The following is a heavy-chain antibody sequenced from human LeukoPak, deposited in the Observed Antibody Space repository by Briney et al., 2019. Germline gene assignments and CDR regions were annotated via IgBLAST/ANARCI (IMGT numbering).Heavy chain of an antibody. D-gene: IGHD5-12*01. CDR1: GFTFSSYS. CDR2: ISSSSSYI. Sequence: GGSLRLSCAASGFTFSSYSMNWVRQAPGKGLEWVSSISSSSSYIYYADSVKGRFTISRDNAKNSLYLQMNSLRAEDTAVYYCARDFGGGASGYAFDYWGQGTLVTVSS. J-gene: IGHJ4*02. V-gene: IGHV3-21*01. CDR3: ARDFGGGASGYAFDY.